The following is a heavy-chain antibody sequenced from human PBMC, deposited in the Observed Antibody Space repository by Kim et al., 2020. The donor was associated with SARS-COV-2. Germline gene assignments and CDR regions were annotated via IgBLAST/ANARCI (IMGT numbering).Heavy chain of an antibody. CDR3: AREGRVGASSGQTGARYFDC. V-gene: IGHV3-74*01. CDR1: GFTFSSYW. J-gene: IGHJ4*02. Sequence: GGSLRLSCAASGFTFSSYWMHWVRQAPGKGLVWVARIKGDGSSTTYADSVKGRFTISRDNANNTLYLQMYSPRAEDTAVYYCAREGRVGASSGQTGARYFDCWGQGALVTVSS. CDR2: IKGDGSST. D-gene: IGHD1-26*01.